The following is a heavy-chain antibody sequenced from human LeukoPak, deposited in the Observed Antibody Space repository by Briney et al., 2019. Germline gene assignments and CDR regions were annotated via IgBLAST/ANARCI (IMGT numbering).Heavy chain of an antibody. D-gene: IGHD7-27*01. V-gene: IGHV3-15*01. CDR1: RFAFSNAW. J-gene: IGHJ3*02. Sequence: GGSLRLSCAACRFAFSNAWVTWVRQAPGKGLEWVGRIKSNIDGGTTDYAAPVKGRFTISRADSKNTVSLQMNSLKNEDTAVYYCSALWGFAYDIGGQGTMVTVS. CDR3: SALWGFAYDI. CDR2: IKSNIDGGTT.